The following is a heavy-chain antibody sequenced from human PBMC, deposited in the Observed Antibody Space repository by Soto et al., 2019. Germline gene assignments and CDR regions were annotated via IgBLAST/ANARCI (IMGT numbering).Heavy chain of an antibody. V-gene: IGHV4-34*01. J-gene: IGHJ5*02. CDR2: INHSGST. CDR3: ARAITIFGVPKRGWFDP. D-gene: IGHD3-3*01. Sequence: PSETLSLTCAVYGGAFSGYYWGWVRQPPGEGLEWIGEINHSGSTNYNPSLKSRVTISVDTSKNQFSLKLSSVTAADTAVYYCARAITIFGVPKRGWFDPWGQGTLVTVSS. CDR1: GGAFSGYY.